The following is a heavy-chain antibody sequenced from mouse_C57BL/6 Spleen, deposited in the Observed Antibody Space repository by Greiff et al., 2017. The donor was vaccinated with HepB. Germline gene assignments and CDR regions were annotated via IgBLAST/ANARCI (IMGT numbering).Heavy chain of an antibody. CDR3: AREDYDYAFAY. CDR2: ISYSGST. D-gene: IGHD2-4*01. CDR1: GYSITSGYD. J-gene: IGHJ3*01. Sequence: EVQLQESGPGMVKPSQSLSLTCTVTGYSITSGYDWHWIRHFPGNKLEWMGYISYSGSTNYNPSLKSRISITHDTSKNHFFLKLNSVTTEDTATYYCAREDYDYAFAYWGQGTLVTVSA. V-gene: IGHV3-1*01.